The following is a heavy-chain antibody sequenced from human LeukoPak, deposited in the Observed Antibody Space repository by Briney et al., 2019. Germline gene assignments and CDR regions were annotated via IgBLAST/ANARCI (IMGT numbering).Heavy chain of an antibody. Sequence: PSETLSLTCTVSGASISSYCWSWIRQPPGKGLEWIGYIYYSGSTNYNPSLKSRVTISVDTSKNQFSLKLSSVTAADTAVYYCARGRPRINSLGMDVWGQGTTVTVSS. CDR2: IYYSGST. CDR1: GASISSYC. V-gene: IGHV4-59*12. J-gene: IGHJ6*02. D-gene: IGHD2-15*01. CDR3: ARGRPRINSLGMDV.